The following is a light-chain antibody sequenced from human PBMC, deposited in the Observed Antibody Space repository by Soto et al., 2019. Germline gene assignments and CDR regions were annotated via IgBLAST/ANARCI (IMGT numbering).Light chain of an antibody. CDR3: CSFRPPYTWA. V-gene: IGLV2-23*01. J-gene: IGLJ3*02. CDR2: DAT. CDR1: SSDVGSHKL. Sequence: QSVLTQPASVSGSPGQSIIISCTETSSDVGSHKLVSWYQHHPGKAPKLLIYDATKRPSGVSDRFSGSKSDNTASLTISGLQPEDGAHYYCCSFRPPYTWAFGGGTKLTVL.